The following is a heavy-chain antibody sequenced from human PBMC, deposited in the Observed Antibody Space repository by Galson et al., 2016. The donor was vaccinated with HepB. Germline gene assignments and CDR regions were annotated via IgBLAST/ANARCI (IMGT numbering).Heavy chain of an antibody. CDR2: ARNKAHSHTP. V-gene: IGHV3-72*01. CDR1: GFTFSDAF. CDR3: ARGHSGSSLPYFEY. J-gene: IGHJ4*02. Sequence: SLRLSCAASGFTFSDAFMDWVRQAPGKGLEWVGRARNKAHSHTPEYSPSFKGQVTISADKSIGTAYLQWSSLKASDTAMYYWARGHSGSSLPYFEYWGQGTLVTVSS. D-gene: IGHD1-26*01.